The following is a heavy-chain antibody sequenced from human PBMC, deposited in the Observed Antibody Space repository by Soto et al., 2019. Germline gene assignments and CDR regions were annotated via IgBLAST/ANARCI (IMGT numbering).Heavy chain of an antibody. D-gene: IGHD3-22*01. CDR2: ISGSGGST. V-gene: IGHV3-23*01. CDR3: AKDGGYDSSGYYYY. Sequence: GGSLRLSCAASGFTFSSYAMSWVRQAPGKGLEWVSAISGSGGSTYYADSVKGRFTISRDNSKNTLYLQMNSLRAEDTAVYYCAKDGGYDSSGYYYYWGQGTLVTVSS. CDR1: GFTFSSYA. J-gene: IGHJ4*02.